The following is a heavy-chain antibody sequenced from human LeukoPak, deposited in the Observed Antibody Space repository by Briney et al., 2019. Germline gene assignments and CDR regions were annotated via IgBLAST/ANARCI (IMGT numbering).Heavy chain of an antibody. Sequence: PSETLSLTCAVYGGSFSGYYWSWIRQPPGKGLEWIGEINHSGSTNYNPSLKSRVTISVDTSKNQFSLKLSSVTAADTAVYYCARTRYCSGGSCYVYFQHWGQGTLVTVSS. CDR3: ARTRYCSGGSCYVYFQH. CDR1: GGSFSGYY. D-gene: IGHD2-15*01. J-gene: IGHJ1*01. V-gene: IGHV4-34*01. CDR2: INHSGST.